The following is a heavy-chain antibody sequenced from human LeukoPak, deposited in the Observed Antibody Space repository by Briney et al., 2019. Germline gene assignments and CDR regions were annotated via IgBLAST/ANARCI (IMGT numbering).Heavy chain of an antibody. CDR3: AREERYYYDSSGYSVFDY. V-gene: IGHV4-4*07. CDR1: GGSINTYY. J-gene: IGHJ4*02. D-gene: IGHD3-22*01. Sequence: SETLSLTCTDSGGSINTYYWSWIRQPPGKGLEWIGRIYTSGSTNYNPSLKSRVTISVDTSKNQFSLKLSSVTAADTAVYYCAREERYYYDSSGYSVFDYWGQGTLVTVSS. CDR2: IYTSGST.